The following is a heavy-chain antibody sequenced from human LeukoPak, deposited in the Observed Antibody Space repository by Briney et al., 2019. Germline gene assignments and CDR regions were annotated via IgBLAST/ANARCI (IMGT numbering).Heavy chain of an antibody. CDR3: ASRSSGWYYYGMDV. J-gene: IGHJ6*02. Sequence: ASVKVSCKASGYTFTGYYMHWVRQAPGQGLEWMGWINPNSGGTNYAQKFQGRVTMIRDTSISTAYMELSRLRSDDTAVYYCASRSSGWYYYGMDVWGQGTTVTVSS. CDR1: GYTFTGYY. D-gene: IGHD6-19*01. V-gene: IGHV1-2*02. CDR2: INPNSGGT.